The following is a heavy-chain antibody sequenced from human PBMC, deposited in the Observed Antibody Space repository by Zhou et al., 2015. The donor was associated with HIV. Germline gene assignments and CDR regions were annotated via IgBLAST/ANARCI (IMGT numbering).Heavy chain of an antibody. V-gene: IGHV1-69*01. CDR1: GGTFSSYA. CDR2: IIPIFGTA. D-gene: IGHD3-10*01. CDR3: ARGKLLWFGGSGHYVMDV. J-gene: IGHJ6*01. Sequence: QVQLVQSGAEVKKPGSSVKVSCKASGGTFSSYAISWVRQAPGQGLEWMGGIIPIFGTANYAQKLHGRVTITADESTRTAYMELSSLRSDDTAVYYCARGKLLWFGGSGHYVMDVWGQGTTVTVSS.